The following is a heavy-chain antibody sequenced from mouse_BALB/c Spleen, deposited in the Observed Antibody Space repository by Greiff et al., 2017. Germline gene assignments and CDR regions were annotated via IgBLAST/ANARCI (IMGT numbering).Heavy chain of an antibody. CDR1: GFTFSSYA. CDR2: ISSGGSYT. V-gene: IGHV5-9-4*01. D-gene: IGHD2-14*01. Sequence: EVKVVESGGGLVKPGGSLKLSCAASGFTFSSYAMSWVRQSPEKRLEWVAEISSGGSYTYYPDTVTGRFTISRDNAKNTLYLEMSSLRSEDTAMYYCARARYDYFDYWGQGTTLTVSS. J-gene: IGHJ2*01. CDR3: ARARYDYFDY.